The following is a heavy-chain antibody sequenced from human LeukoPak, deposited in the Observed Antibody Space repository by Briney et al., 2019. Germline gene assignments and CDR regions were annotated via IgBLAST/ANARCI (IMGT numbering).Heavy chain of an antibody. D-gene: IGHD3-10*01. V-gene: IGHV1-8*03. CDR2: IYPKCGNT. CDR1: GYIFTGHY. CDR3: ARRGGHITMVRGVIIDGGYYMDV. Sequence: ASVKVSCKTSGYIFTGHYLHWVRQAPGQGLEWMGWIYPKCGNTGYAQKFQGRVTITRNTSISTAYMELSSPRSEDTAGYYCARRGGHITMVRGVIIDGGYYMDVWGKGTTVTVSS. J-gene: IGHJ6*03.